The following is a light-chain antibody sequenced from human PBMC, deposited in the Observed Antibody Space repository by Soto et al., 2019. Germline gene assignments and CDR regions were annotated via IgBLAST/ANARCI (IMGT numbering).Light chain of an antibody. CDR3: QQYDNRPLT. Sequence: DIQMTQSPSSLSASLGDRVTITCQASQGINNYLNWYQQKPGKAPKLLIYDASNLETGVPSRFSGSGSRTHFIITISSLQPEDIATYYCQQYDNRPLTFGGGNKVEIK. V-gene: IGKV1-33*01. CDR1: QGINNY. CDR2: DAS. J-gene: IGKJ4*01.